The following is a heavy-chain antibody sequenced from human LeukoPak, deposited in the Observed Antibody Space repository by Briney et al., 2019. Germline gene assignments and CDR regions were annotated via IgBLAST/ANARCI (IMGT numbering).Heavy chain of an antibody. V-gene: IGHV3-7*03. CDR2: IKQDGSEK. CDR3: AKESIAAAGQNWFDP. Sequence: GGSLRLSCAASGFTLSSHWMTWVRQAPGKGLEWVANIKQDGSEKYYVDSVKGRFTISRDNSKNTLYLQMNSLRAEDTAVYYCAKESIAAAGQNWFDPWGQGTLVTVSS. CDR1: GFTLSSHW. J-gene: IGHJ5*02. D-gene: IGHD6-13*01.